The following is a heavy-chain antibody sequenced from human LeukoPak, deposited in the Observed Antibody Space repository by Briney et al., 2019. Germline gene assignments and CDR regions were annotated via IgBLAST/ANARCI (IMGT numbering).Heavy chain of an antibody. CDR1: GFTFSSYS. D-gene: IGHD3-22*01. V-gene: IGHV3-53*01. Sequence: GGSLRLSCAASGFTFSSYSTNWVRQAPGKGLEWVSVIYSGGSTYYADSVKGRFTVSRDNSKNMLYLQMNSLRVEDTAVYYCAGDTSGYYYVDYWGQGTLVTVSS. J-gene: IGHJ4*02. CDR2: IYSGGST. CDR3: AGDTSGYYYVDY.